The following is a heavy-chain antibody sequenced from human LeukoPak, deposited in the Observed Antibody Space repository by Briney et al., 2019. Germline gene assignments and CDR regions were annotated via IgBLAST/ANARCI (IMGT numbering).Heavy chain of an antibody. D-gene: IGHD3-9*01. CDR2: INHSGST. CDR1: GGSFSGYY. V-gene: IGHV4-34*01. Sequence: SETLSLTCAVYGGSFSGYYWSWIRQPPGKGLEWIGEINHSGSTNYNPSLKSRVTISVDTSKNQFSLKLSSVTAADTAVYYCARAGGYYDILTGSYYYYYMDVWGKGTTVTISS. J-gene: IGHJ6*03. CDR3: ARAGGYYDILTGSYYYYYMDV.